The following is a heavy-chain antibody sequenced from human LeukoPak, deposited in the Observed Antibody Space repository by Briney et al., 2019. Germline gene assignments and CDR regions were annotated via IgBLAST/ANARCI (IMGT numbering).Heavy chain of an antibody. Sequence: SETLSLTCTVSGGSISNYYWNWIRQPAGKGLEWIGHIYTSVTTNYNPSLKSRVTMSIDTSKNQFSLKLSSVTAADTAIYYCARDAKYYYGSRTYFFFEYWGQGTLLSVSS. CDR1: GGSISNYY. D-gene: IGHD3-10*01. CDR2: IYTSVTT. V-gene: IGHV4-4*07. J-gene: IGHJ4*02. CDR3: ARDAKYYYGSRTYFFFEY.